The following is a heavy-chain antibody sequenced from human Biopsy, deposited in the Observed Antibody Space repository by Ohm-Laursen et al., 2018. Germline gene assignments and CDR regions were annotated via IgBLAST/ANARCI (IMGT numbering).Heavy chain of an antibody. CDR1: GYTFTGYY. D-gene: IGHD2-8*01. V-gene: IGHV1-2*02. CDR3: ARDPLNGHKHFDY. CDR2: INPKSGGT. Sequence: GSSVKVSCKASGYTFTGYYLHWVRQAPGQGLEWMGWINPKSGGTHYLEKFRGRVTMTRDTSISTAYLALGSLRSADTAIYYCARDPLNGHKHFDYWGQGSLVTVSS. J-gene: IGHJ4*02.